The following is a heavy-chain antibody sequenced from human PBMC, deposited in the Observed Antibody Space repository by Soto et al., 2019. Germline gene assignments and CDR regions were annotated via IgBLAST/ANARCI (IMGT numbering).Heavy chain of an antibody. D-gene: IGHD3-10*01. Sequence: QVQLVQSGAEVKKPGASVKVSCKASGYTFTSYGISWVRQAPGQGLEWMGWISAYNGNTNYAQKLQGRVTMTTDTSTSTAYRELRSLRSDDTAVYYCARVFGGYYVPDDAFDIWGQGTMVTVSS. CDR2: ISAYNGNT. CDR1: GYTFTSYG. J-gene: IGHJ3*02. V-gene: IGHV1-18*01. CDR3: ARVFGGYYVPDDAFDI.